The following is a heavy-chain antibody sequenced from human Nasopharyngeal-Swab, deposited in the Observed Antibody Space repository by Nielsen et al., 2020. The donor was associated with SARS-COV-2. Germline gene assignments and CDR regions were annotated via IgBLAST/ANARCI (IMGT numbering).Heavy chain of an antibody. D-gene: IGHD6-13*01. CDR3: ARAPRIAAAGTSNWFDP. V-gene: IGHV1-2*06. CDR2: INPNSGGT. CDR1: GYTFTGYY. J-gene: IGHJ5*02. Sequence: ASVKVSCKASGYTFTGYYMHWVRQAPGQGLEWTGRINPNSGGTNYAQKFQGRVTMTRDTSISTAYMELSRLRSDDTAVYYCARAPRIAAAGTSNWFDPWGQGTLVTVSS.